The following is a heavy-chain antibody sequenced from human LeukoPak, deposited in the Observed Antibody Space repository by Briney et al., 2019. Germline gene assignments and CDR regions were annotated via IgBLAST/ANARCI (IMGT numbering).Heavy chain of an antibody. Sequence: QPGGSLRLSCAASGFTFSSYAMSGVRQAPGEGRVWGSAIRCSGGSTYYADSVKGRFTISRDNSKNTLYLQMNSLRAEDTAVYYCAKEGDSGSYFWGQGTLVTVSS. CDR3: AKEGDSGSYF. CDR1: GFTFSSYA. V-gene: IGHV3-23*01. D-gene: IGHD1-26*01. J-gene: IGHJ4*02. CDR2: IRCSGGST.